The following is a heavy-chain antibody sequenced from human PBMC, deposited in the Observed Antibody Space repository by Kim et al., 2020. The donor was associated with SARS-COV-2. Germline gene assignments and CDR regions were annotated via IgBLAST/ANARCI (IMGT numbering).Heavy chain of an antibody. D-gene: IGHD3-3*01. CDR2: IYYSGST. CDR1: GGSISSYY. V-gene: IGHV4-59*13. Sequence: SETLSLTCTVSGGSISSYYWSWIRQPPGKGLEWIGYIYYSGSTNYNPSLKSRVTISVDTSKNQFSLKLSSVTAADTAVYYCARGNYDFWSGYGPNWFDPWGQGTLVTVSS. J-gene: IGHJ5*02. CDR3: ARGNYDFWSGYGPNWFDP.